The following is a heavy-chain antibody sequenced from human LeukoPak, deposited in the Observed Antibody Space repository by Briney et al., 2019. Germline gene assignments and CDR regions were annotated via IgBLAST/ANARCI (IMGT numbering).Heavy chain of an antibody. CDR2: ISAYNGNT. CDR1: GYTFTSYG. V-gene: IGHV1-18*01. Sequence: ASVKVSCKASGYTFTSYGISWVRQAPGQGLEWMGWISAYNGNTNYVQKLQGRVTMTTDTSTSTAYMELRSLRSDDTAVYYCARDYGPTHYYGSGTLLSPDYWGQGTLVTVSS. J-gene: IGHJ4*02. CDR3: ARDYGPTHYYGSGTLLSPDY. D-gene: IGHD3-10*01.